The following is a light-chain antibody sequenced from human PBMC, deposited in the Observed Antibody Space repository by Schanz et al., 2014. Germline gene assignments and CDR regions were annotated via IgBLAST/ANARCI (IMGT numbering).Light chain of an antibody. Sequence: EIAMTQSPATLSVSPGERATLSCRASQSVSSKLAWYRQKPGQSPRLLIYGASTRATDIPARFSGSGSGTDFTLTITSLEPEDFAVYYCQQYGSSPRGSLTFGGGTKVEIK. CDR2: GAS. CDR3: QQYGSSPRGSLT. J-gene: IGKJ4*01. CDR1: QSVSSK. V-gene: IGKV3-15*01.